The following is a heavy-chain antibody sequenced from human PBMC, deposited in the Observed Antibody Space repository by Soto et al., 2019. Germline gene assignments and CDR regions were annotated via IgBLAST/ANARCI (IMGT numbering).Heavy chain of an antibody. CDR1: GFTFSSYS. J-gene: IGHJ4*02. Sequence: EVQLVESGGGLVQPGGSLRLSCAASGFTFSSYSMNWVRQAPGKGLEWVSYISSSSSTIYYADSVKGRFTIPRDNAKNSLYLPMNSLRAEDTAVYYCASASSSWNGARRFDYWGQGTLVTVSS. CDR2: ISSSSSTI. D-gene: IGHD6-13*01. CDR3: ASASSSWNGARRFDY. V-gene: IGHV3-48*01.